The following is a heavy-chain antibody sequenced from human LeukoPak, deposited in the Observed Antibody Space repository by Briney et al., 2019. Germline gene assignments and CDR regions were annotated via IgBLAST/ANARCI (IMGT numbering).Heavy chain of an antibody. V-gene: IGHV3-73*01. CDR1: GFTFSGSA. Sequence: GGSLRLSCAASGFTFSGSAMRWVRQASGKGLEWVGRIKSKANNYATAYAASVKGRFTISRDDSKNSLYLQMNSLKTEDTAMYYCASSYSTSWPTDRIFDYWGQGTLVTVSS. J-gene: IGHJ4*02. CDR2: IKSKANNYAT. D-gene: IGHD6-13*01. CDR3: ASSYSTSWPTDRIFDY.